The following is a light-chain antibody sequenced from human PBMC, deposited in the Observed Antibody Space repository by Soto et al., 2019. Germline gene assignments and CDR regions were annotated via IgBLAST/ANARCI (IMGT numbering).Light chain of an antibody. CDR3: SAWDASLNGYV. V-gene: IGLV1-44*01. Sequence: QSVVTRPPSASGTPRERGTISCSGSSSNIGSKTVNWYQQLPGTAPKLLIYSNYQRPSGVPDRFSGSKSGTSASLAISGLQSEDEADYYCSAWDASLNGYVFGTGTKVTVL. CDR1: SSNIGSKT. CDR2: SNY. J-gene: IGLJ1*01.